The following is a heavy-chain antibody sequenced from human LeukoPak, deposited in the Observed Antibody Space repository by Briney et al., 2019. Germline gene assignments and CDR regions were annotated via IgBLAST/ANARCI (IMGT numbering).Heavy chain of an antibody. CDR1: GFTFSSYW. V-gene: IGHV3-7*01. J-gene: IGHJ4*02. CDR3: ASGYYYDSSGSDPPFDY. Sequence: PGGSLRLSCAASGFTFSSYWMSWVRQAPGKGLEWVANIKRDGSEQYYVDSVKGRFTISRDNAKNSLYLQMNSLRAEDTAVYYCASGYYYDSSGSDPPFDYWGQGTLVTVSS. CDR2: IKRDGSEQ. D-gene: IGHD3-22*01.